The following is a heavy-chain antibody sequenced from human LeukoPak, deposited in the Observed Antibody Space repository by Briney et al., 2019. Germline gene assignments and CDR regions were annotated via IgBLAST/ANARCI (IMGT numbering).Heavy chain of an antibody. CDR1: GFTFSSYG. CDR2: IWYDGSNK. Sequence: GGSLRLSCAASGFTFSSYGMHWVRQAPGKGLEWVAVIWYDGSNKYYADSVKGRFTISRDNSKNTLYLQMNSLRAEDTAVYYCARDLGYSGSYFKLPDYWGQGTLVTVSS. V-gene: IGHV3-33*01. D-gene: IGHD1-26*01. J-gene: IGHJ4*02. CDR3: ARDLGYSGSYFKLPDY.